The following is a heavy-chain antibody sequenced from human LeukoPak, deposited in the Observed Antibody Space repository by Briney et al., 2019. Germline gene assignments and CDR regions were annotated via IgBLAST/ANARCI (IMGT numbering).Heavy chain of an antibody. D-gene: IGHD2-15*01. CDR2: ISTDGYTT. CDR3: VVGGSPGY. Sequence: GGSLRLSSAASGLAFSAYKMHWVRQAPRKGLVWVSRISTDGYTTDYADFVQGRFTASRDNTKNTWSLEMNSLRAEDTAVYYCVVGGSPGYWGQGTLVTVSS. CDR1: GLAFSAYK. V-gene: IGHV3-74*01. J-gene: IGHJ4*02.